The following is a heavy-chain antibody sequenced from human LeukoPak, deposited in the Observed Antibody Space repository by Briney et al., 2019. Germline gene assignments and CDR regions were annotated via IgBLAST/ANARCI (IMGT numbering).Heavy chain of an antibody. Sequence: SETLSLTCTVSGGSISSYYWSWIRQPAGKGLEWIGRIYTSGSTNYNPSLKSRVTMSVDTSKNQFSLKLSSVTAADTAVYYCARGGNFALYYYYMDVWGKGTTVTVSS. J-gene: IGHJ6*03. CDR1: GGSISSYY. D-gene: IGHD5-24*01. V-gene: IGHV4-4*07. CDR3: ARGGNFALYYYYMDV. CDR2: IYTSGST.